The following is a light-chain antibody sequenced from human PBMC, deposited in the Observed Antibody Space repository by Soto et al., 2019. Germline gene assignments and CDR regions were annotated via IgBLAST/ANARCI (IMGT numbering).Light chain of an antibody. Sequence: DIQMTQSPSTLSASVGDRVTITCRASQSISSWLAWYQQKPGKAPKLLIYDASSLESGVPSRFSGSASGTDFTLTISSLQPDDFATYYCQQYKSYSTFGQGTKVESK. CDR3: QQYKSYST. CDR2: DAS. CDR1: QSISSW. V-gene: IGKV1-5*01. J-gene: IGKJ1*01.